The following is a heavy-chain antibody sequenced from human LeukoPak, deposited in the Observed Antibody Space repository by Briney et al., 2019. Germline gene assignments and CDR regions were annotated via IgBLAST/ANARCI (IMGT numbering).Heavy chain of an antibody. D-gene: IGHD2-15*01. CDR2: IYSGTT. V-gene: IGHV3-53*01. CDR3: ARRAGAYSHPYDY. CDR1: GFTASANS. J-gene: IGHJ4*02. Sequence: GGSLRLPCTVSGFTASANSMSWVRQAPGKGLEWVSFIYSGTTHYSDSVKGRFTISRDNSKNTLYLQMNSLRAEDTAVYYCARRAGAYSHPYDYWGQGTLVTVSS.